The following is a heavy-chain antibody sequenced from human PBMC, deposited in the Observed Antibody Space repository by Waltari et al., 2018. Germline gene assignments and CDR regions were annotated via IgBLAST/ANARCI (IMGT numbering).Heavy chain of an antibody. D-gene: IGHD6-13*01. CDR1: GFTFSSYA. CDR3: AKDREGTGYSSSWYDY. J-gene: IGHJ4*02. CDR2: ISGSGGST. V-gene: IGHV3-23*01. Sequence: EVQLLESGGGLVQPGGSLRLSCAASGFTFSSYAMSWVRQAPGKGLEWVSAISGSGGSTDYADSVKGRLTISRDNSKNTLYLQMNSLRAEDTAVYYCAKDREGTGYSSSWYDYWGQGTLVTVSS.